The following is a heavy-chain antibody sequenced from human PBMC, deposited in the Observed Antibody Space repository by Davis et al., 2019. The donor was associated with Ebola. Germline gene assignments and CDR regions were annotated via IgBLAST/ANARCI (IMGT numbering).Heavy chain of an antibody. D-gene: IGHD5-12*01. CDR2: ISQSGST. V-gene: IGHV4-4*02. J-gene: IGHJ6*02. CDR3: ARDWGGYSGYDSGKNYYYYGMDV. Sequence: GSLRLSCAVSGGSISSSNWWSWVRQPPGKGLEWIGEISQSGSTNYNPSLKSRVTISVDKSKNQFSLKLSSVTAADTAVYYCARDWGGYSGYDSGKNYYYYGMDVWGQGTTVTVSS. CDR1: GGSISSSNW.